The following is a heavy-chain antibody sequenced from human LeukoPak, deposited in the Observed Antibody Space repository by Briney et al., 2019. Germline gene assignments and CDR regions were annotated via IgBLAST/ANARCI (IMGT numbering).Heavy chain of an antibody. CDR2: IIPIFGTA. Sequence: GSSVKVSCKASGGTFSSYAISWVRQAPGQGLEWMGGIIPIFGTANYAQKFQGRVTITTDESTSTAYMDLTSLRSDDTAVYYCVTSTGYFNTWGAFDIWGQGTMVTVSS. D-gene: IGHD2-15*01. J-gene: IGHJ3*02. CDR3: VTSTGYFNTWGAFDI. CDR1: GGTFSSYA. V-gene: IGHV1-69*05.